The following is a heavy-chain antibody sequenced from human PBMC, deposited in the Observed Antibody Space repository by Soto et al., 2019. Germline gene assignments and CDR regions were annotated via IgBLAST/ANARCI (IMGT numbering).Heavy chain of an antibody. CDR2: IYKSATT. J-gene: IGHJ5*02. Sequence: SETLSLTCSVSGDSISTVDYFWAWIRQPPGQALEYIGYIYKSATTYYNPSFESRVTISVDTSKNQFSLKLSSVTAADTAVYYCARGSWRRYYDFWSGYYKLGWFDPWRQGTLVTVSS. D-gene: IGHD3-3*01. CDR1: GDSISTVDYF. V-gene: IGHV4-39*07. CDR3: ARGSWRRYYDFWSGYYKLGWFDP.